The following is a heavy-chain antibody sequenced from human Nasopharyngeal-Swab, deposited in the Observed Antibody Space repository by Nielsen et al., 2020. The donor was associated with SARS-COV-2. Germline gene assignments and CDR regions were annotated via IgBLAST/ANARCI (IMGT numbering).Heavy chain of an antibody. CDR3: ARVVTMINYYYYGMDV. J-gene: IGHJ6*02. CDR1: GFTVTSNY. CDR2: IYSGGST. V-gene: IGHV3-53*01. D-gene: IGHD3-22*01. Sequence: GESLKISCAASGFTVTSNYMSWVRQAPGKGLEWVSVIYSGGSTYYADSVKGRFTISRDNSKNTLYLQMNSLRAEDTAEYYCARVVTMINYYYYGMDVWGQGTTVTVSS.